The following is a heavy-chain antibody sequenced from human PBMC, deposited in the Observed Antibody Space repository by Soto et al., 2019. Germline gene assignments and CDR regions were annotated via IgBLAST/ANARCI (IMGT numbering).Heavy chain of an antibody. J-gene: IGHJ6*02. D-gene: IGHD3-10*01. CDR1: GFMFGSYA. Sequence: EVQLLESGGGLVQPGGSLRLSCAASGFMFGSYAMSWVRQAPGKGLEWVSGISGSGTDTYCADAVKGRVTISRDNAKNTLYLQMNGLRAEDTAIYYCAKDLLSSYYYGMDAWGQGTTVTVSS. CDR3: AKDLLSSYYYGMDA. V-gene: IGHV3-23*01. CDR2: ISGSGTDT.